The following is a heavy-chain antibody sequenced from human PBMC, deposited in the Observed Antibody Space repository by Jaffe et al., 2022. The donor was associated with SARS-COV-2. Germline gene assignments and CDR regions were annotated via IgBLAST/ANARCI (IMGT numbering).Heavy chain of an antibody. CDR1: GGSISSYY. Sequence: QVQLQESGPGLVKPSETLSLTCTVSGGSISSYYWSWIRQPPGERLEWIGYIHSSGSTNYNPSLKSRVTISVDTSKSQFSLRLNSVTAADTAVYYCARRDTTGYYCYWGQGTLVTVSS. CDR2: IHSSGST. CDR3: ARRDTTGYYCY. D-gene: IGHD3-22*01. V-gene: IGHV4-59*01. J-gene: IGHJ4*02.